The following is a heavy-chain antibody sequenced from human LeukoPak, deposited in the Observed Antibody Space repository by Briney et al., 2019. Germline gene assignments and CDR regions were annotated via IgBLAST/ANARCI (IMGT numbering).Heavy chain of an antibody. CDR2: IYYSGST. J-gene: IGHJ4*02. CDR1: GGSISSHY. V-gene: IGHV4-59*11. D-gene: IGHD3-3*01. Sequence: SETLSLTCTVSGGSISSHYWSWIRQPPGKGLEWIGYIYYSGSTNYNPSLKSRVTISVDTSKNQFSLKLSSVTAADTAVYCCARVSSNDFWSGYGYYFDYWGQGTLVTVSS. CDR3: ARVSSNDFWSGYGYYFDY.